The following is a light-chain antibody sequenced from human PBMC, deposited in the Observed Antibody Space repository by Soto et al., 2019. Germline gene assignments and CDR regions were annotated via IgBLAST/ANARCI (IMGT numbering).Light chain of an antibody. Sequence: DIQMTQSPSSLSASVGDRVTITCRASQHISRSLNWYQQKPGKAPKLLIYSASSLQSGVPSRFSGSGSGTDFTLTISSLQPEDFASYYCQQSYNPPFTFGGGTNVEIK. CDR1: QHISRS. CDR3: QQSYNPPFT. CDR2: SAS. V-gene: IGKV1-39*01. J-gene: IGKJ4*01.